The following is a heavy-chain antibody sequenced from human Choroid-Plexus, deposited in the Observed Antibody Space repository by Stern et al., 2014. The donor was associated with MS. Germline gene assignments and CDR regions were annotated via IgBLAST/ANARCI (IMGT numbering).Heavy chain of an antibody. CDR1: GFTLGSCA. J-gene: IGHJ5*02. D-gene: IGHD2/OR15-2a*01. CDR3: AKDRQYLTYFFDH. CDR2: VSYDGSNK. V-gene: IGHV3-30*18. Sequence: VQLVESGGGVVQPGRPLRLSCVASGFTLGSCAMHWVRQAPGQGLEGVAGVSYDGSNKYYADSVKGRFTISRDNSQNTLYMQMSSLRPEDTAVYYCAKDRQYLTYFFDHWGQGSLVTVSS.